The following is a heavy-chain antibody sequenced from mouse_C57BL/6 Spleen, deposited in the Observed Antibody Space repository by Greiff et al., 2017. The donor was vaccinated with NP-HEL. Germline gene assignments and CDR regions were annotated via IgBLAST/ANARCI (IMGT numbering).Heavy chain of an antibody. D-gene: IGHD1-1*01. CDR1: GFSLTSYG. CDR3: AKTHTKVVEDYTMEY. CDR2: IWRGGST. V-gene: IGHV2-5*01. Sequence: QVQLKQSGPGLVQPSQSLSITCTVSGFSLTSYGVHWVRQSPGKGLEWLGVIWRGGSTDYNAAFMSRLSLPKDNSKTQVFFKMNSMQAYDPAIYFCAKTHTKVVEDYTMEYWGEETSLTVSS. J-gene: IGHJ4*01.